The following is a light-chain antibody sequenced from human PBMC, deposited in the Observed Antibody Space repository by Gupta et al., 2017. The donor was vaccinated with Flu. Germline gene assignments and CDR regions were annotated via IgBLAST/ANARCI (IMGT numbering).Light chain of an antibody. V-gene: IGLV3-1*01. CDR1: KLGDKY. CDR3: QAWDSGVVV. CDR2: HDA. J-gene: IGLJ2*01. Sequence: SSVLTQPPSVSVFPGQTATITCSGNKLGDKYASWYQQKAGQPPILILYHDAKRPSGIPGRFSGSNSGNTATLTGSETQVVDEADYYCQAWDSGVVVFGGGTKLTVL.